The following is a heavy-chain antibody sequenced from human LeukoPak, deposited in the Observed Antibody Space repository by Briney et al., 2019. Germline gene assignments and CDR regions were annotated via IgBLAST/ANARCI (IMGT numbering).Heavy chain of an antibody. J-gene: IGHJ4*02. CDR3: ARGGYCSGGSCYGMRY. CDR2: IYYSGST. CDR1: GGSFSSYY. D-gene: IGHD2-15*01. V-gene: IGHV4-59*01. Sequence: SETLSLTCAVYGGSFSSYYWSWIRQPPGKGLEWIGYIYYSGSTNYNPSLKSRVTISVDTSKNQFSLKLSSVTAADTAVYYCARGGYCSGGSCYGMRYWGQGTLVTVSS.